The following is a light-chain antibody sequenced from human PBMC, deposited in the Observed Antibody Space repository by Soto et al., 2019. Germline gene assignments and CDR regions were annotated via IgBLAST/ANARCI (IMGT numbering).Light chain of an antibody. Sequence: EIVMTQSPATLSVSPGGRATLSCRASQSISDTLAWYQQKPGQAPRLLIYGASGRATGFPARFSGSGSGTDFTLTISSLQSEDFAVYYCQQYDNWPWTFGQGTMVDIK. V-gene: IGKV3-15*01. CDR1: QSISDT. CDR2: GAS. CDR3: QQYDNWPWT. J-gene: IGKJ1*01.